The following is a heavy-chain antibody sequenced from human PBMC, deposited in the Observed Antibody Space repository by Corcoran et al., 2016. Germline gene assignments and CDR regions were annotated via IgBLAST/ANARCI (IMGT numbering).Heavy chain of an antibody. Sequence: EVQLVESGGGLVKPGGSLRLSCAASGFTFSSYSMNWVRQAPGQGLEWVSSISSSSSYIYYADSVKGRFTISRDNAKNSLYLQMNSRRAEDTAVYYCARGLGTAMVDYWGQGTLVTVSS. CDR2: ISSSSSYI. J-gene: IGHJ4*02. CDR3: ARGLGTAMVDY. V-gene: IGHV3-21*01. CDR1: GFTFSSYS. D-gene: IGHD5-18*01.